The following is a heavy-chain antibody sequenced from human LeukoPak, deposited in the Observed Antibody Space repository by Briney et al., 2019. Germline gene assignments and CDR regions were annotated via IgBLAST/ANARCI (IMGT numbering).Heavy chain of an antibody. CDR3: AKGRCSSTSCPVDY. Sequence: PGGSLRPSCAASGFTFDDYAIHWVRQAPGKGLEWVSGISWNSGSIGYADSVKGRFTISRDNAKNSLYLQMNSLRAEDTALYYCAKGRCSSTSCPVDYWGQGTLVTVSS. CDR2: ISWNSGSI. CDR1: GFTFDDYA. J-gene: IGHJ4*02. V-gene: IGHV3-9*01. D-gene: IGHD2-2*01.